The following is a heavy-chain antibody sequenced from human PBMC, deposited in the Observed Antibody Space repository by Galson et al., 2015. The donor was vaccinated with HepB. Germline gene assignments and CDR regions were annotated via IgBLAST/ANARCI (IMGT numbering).Heavy chain of an antibody. CDR3: ARGMRGRWVLLGEYFQH. Sequence: SLRLSCAASGFTFSSYAMHWVRQAPGKGLKWVAVISYDGSNKYYADSVKGRFTISRDNSKNTLYLQMNSLRAEDTAVYYCARGMRGRWVLLGEYFQHWGQGTLVTVSS. D-gene: IGHD1-26*01. CDR1: GFTFSSYA. V-gene: IGHV3-30*04. CDR2: ISYDGSNK. J-gene: IGHJ1*01.